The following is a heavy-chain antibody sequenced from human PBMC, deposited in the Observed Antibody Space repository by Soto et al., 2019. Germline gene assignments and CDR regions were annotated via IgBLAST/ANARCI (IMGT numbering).Heavy chain of an antibody. CDR3: AREVRPKLLWFGESSNFDY. D-gene: IGHD3-10*01. CDR1: GYSFTSYW. CDR2: IYPGDFDT. J-gene: IGHJ4*02. V-gene: IGHV5-51*01. Sequence: GESLKISCKGSGYSFTSYWIGWVRQMPGKGLEWMGIIYPGDFDTRYSPSFQGQVTISADKSISTAYLQWSSLKASDTAMYYCAREVRPKLLWFGESSNFDYWGQGTLVTVSS.